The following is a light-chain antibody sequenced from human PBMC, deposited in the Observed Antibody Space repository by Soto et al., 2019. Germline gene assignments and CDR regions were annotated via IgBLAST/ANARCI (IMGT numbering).Light chain of an antibody. Sequence: IRMTQSPSSFSASTGDRVTITCRASQGINNYLAWYQQKPGKVPVLLIYSASTLKAGIPSRFSGSGAGTDFTLTISSLQPEDFATYYCQKYDSAPRTFGQGTKVDIK. CDR2: SAS. CDR3: QKYDSAPRT. V-gene: IGKV1-27*01. J-gene: IGKJ1*01. CDR1: QGINNY.